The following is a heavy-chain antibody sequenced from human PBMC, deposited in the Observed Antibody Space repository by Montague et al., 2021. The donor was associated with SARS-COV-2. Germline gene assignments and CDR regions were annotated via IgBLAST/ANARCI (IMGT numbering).Heavy chain of an antibody. D-gene: IGHD2-15*01. CDR3: AKDLTVDIVVVVVAIKDSAFDY. J-gene: IGHJ4*02. V-gene: IGHV3-30*18. CDR1: GFTFNTYD. Sequence: SLRLSCAASGFTFNTYDMHWVRQAPGKGLEWVAVVSYDGSNKYYADSVKGRFTISRDNSKNTLYLQMNSLRAEDTAVYYCAKDLTVDIVVVVVAIKDSAFDYWGQGTLVTVSS. CDR2: VSYDGSNK.